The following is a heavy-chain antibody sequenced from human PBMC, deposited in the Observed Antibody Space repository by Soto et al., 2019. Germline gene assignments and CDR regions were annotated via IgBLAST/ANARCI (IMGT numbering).Heavy chain of an antibody. CDR3: ARAMTYYYDSSGYYYADY. J-gene: IGHJ4*02. D-gene: IGHD3-22*01. V-gene: IGHV3-48*01. CDR2: ISSSSSTI. CDR1: GFTFSSYS. Sequence: GGSLRLSCAASGFTFSSYSMNWVRQAPGKGLEWVSYISSSSSTIYYADSVKGRFTISRDNAKNTLYLQMNSLRAEDTAVYYCARAMTYYYDSSGYYYADYWGQGTLVTVSS.